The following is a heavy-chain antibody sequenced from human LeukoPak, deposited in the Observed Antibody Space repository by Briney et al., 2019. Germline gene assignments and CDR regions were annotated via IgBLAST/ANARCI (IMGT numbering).Heavy chain of an antibody. Sequence: ASVKASCKASGYTFTSYGISWVRQAPGQGLEWMGWISAYNGNTNYAQKLQGRVTMTTDTSTSTAYMELRSLRSDDTAVYYCARRGSDYRYGSGSYHLSYYYYYMDVWGKGTTVTVSS. CDR1: GYTFTSYG. J-gene: IGHJ6*03. CDR3: ARRGSDYRYGSGSYHLSYYYYYMDV. CDR2: ISAYNGNT. D-gene: IGHD3-10*01. V-gene: IGHV1-18*01.